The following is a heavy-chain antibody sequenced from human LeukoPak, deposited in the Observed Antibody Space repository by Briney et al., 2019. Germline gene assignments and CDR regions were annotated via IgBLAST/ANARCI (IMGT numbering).Heavy chain of an antibody. CDR2: ISSSGSTI. CDR3: ARDLGYCSGGSCYRFDAFDI. Sequence: GGSLRLSCAASGFTFSDYYMSWIRQAPGKGLEWVSYISSSGSTIYYADSVKGRFTISRDNAKNSLYLQMNSLRAEDTAVYYCARDLGYCSGGSCYRFDAFDIWGQGTMVTVSS. CDR1: GFTFSDYY. D-gene: IGHD2-15*01. V-gene: IGHV3-11*01. J-gene: IGHJ3*02.